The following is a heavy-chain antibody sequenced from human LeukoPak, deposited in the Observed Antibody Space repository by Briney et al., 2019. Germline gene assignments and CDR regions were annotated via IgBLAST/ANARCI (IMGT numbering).Heavy chain of an antibody. V-gene: IGHV3-11*01. J-gene: IGHJ4*02. CDR2: ISSSGSTI. Sequence: GGSLRLSCAASGFTFSDYYMSWIRQAPGKGLEWVSYISSSGSTIYYADSVKGRFTISRDNAKNSLYLQMNSLRAEDTAVYYCARDRTIFGEAYYFGYWGQGTLVTVSS. CDR1: GFTFSDYY. CDR3: ARDRTIFGEAYYFGY. D-gene: IGHD3-3*01.